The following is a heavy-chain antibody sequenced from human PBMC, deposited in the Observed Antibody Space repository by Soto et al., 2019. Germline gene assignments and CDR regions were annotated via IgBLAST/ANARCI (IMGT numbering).Heavy chain of an antibody. V-gene: IGHV1-69*01. Sequence: QVQLVQSGAEVKKPGSSVKVSCKASGGTFSSYAISWVRQAPGQGLEWMGGIIPIFGTANYAQKFQGRVTITADESTSTAYMELSSLRSEDTAVYYCARTVEAPNMYYSYGMDVWGQGTTVTVSS. CDR2: IIPIFGTA. J-gene: IGHJ6*02. CDR1: GGTFSSYA. D-gene: IGHD2-15*01. CDR3: ARTVEAPNMYYSYGMDV.